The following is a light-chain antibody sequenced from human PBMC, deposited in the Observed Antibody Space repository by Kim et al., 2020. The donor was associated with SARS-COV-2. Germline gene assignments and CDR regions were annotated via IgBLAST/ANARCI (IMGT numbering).Light chain of an antibody. CDR3: QAWDSSTYV. Sequence: SVSPGKTASITCSGDKLGDKYACCYQQKPGQSPVLVIYQDSKRPSGIPERFSGSNSGNTATLTISGTQAMDEADYYCQAWDSSTYVFGTGTKVTVL. V-gene: IGLV3-1*01. CDR2: QDS. J-gene: IGLJ1*01. CDR1: KLGDKY.